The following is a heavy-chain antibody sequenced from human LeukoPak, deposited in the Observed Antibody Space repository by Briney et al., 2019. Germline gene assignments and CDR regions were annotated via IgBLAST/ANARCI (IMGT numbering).Heavy chain of an antibody. V-gene: IGHV3-21*01. D-gene: IGHD5-18*01. J-gene: IGHJ5*02. Sequence: PGGSLRLSCAASGFTFSSYSMNWVRQAPGKGLEWVSSISSCSSYIYYADSVKGRFTISRDNAKNSLYLQMNSLRAEDTAVYYCARAKWDTAMVMFAWGQGTLVTVSS. CDR2: ISSCSSYI. CDR1: GFTFSSYS. CDR3: ARAKWDTAMVMFA.